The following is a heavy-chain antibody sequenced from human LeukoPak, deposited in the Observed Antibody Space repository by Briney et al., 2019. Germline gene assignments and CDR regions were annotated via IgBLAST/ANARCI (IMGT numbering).Heavy chain of an antibody. CDR1: GFTFSSYS. J-gene: IGHJ4*02. CDR2: ISSSSSYI. Sequence: PGGSLRLACAASGFTFSSYSMNWVRQAPGKGLEWVSSISSSSSYIYYADSVKGRFTISRGNAKNSLYLQMNSLRAEDTAVYYCARDGDTAMVISWGQGTLVTVSS. D-gene: IGHD5-18*01. V-gene: IGHV3-21*01. CDR3: ARDGDTAMVIS.